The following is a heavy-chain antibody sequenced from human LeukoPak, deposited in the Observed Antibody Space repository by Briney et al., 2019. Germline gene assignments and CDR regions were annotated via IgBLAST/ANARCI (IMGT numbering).Heavy chain of an antibody. CDR3: ARDRGVAGVDY. V-gene: IGHV3-21*01. D-gene: IGHD2-15*01. CDR2: ISSSSSYI. Sequence: GGSLRLSCAASGFTFSSYSMNWVRQAPGKGLEWVSSISSSSSYIYYADSVKGRFTISGDNAKNSLYLQMNSLRAEDTAVYYCARDRGVAGVDYWGQGTLVTVSS. J-gene: IGHJ4*02. CDR1: GFTFSSYS.